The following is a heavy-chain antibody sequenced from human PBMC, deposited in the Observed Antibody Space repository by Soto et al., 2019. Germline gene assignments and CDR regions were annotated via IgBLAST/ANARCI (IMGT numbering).Heavy chain of an antibody. D-gene: IGHD5-12*01. J-gene: IGHJ6*02. V-gene: IGHV3-48*03. Sequence: EVQLVESGGGLVQPGGSLRLSCGASGFTFSSYEMNWVRQAPGKGLEWVSYISDGGNIIYYADSVKGRFTISRDNAKNSLYLQMNSLRPEDTAVYFCARDQWHVVATTGDMDVWGQGTTVTVSS. CDR2: ISDGGNII. CDR3: ARDQWHVVATTGDMDV. CDR1: GFTFSSYE.